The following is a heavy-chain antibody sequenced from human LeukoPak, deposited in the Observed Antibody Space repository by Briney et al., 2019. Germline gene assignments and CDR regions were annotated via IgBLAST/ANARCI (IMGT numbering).Heavy chain of an antibody. CDR2: IYPGDSDV. Sequence: GESLKISCKGSGYSFTSYWIGWVRQRPGKGLEWMGVIYPGDSDVKYSPSFGDLVTISADKFTDTAYLQWRSLRASDTAIYYCASRYTGALRGAYDMWGLGTTVTVSS. V-gene: IGHV5-51*01. CDR3: ASRYTGALRGAYDM. J-gene: IGHJ3*02. CDR1: GYSFTSYW. D-gene: IGHD7-27*01.